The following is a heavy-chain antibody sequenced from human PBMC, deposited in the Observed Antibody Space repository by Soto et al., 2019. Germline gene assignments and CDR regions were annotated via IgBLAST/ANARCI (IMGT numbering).Heavy chain of an antibody. CDR1: GASIISGSYY. CDR2: FYNTGST. V-gene: IGHV4-39*01. D-gene: IGHD3-10*01. CDR3: ARHWLLWFGELPDQRYNWFDP. J-gene: IGHJ5*02. Sequence: ASETLSLTCTVSGASIISGSYYWVWIRQPPGKGLEWIGNFYNTGSTLYNASLKSRVTISVDTSKNQFSLKLSSVTAADTAVYYCARHWLLWFGELPDQRYNWFDPWGQGTLVTVLL.